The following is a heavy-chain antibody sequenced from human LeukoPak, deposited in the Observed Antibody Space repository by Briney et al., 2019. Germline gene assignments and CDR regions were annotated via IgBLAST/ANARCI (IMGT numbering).Heavy chain of an antibody. CDR1: GYTFTNYG. CDR3: ARDPTRGYSYEFGY. Sequence: ASVKVSCKASGYTFTNYGISWVRQAPGQGLEWMGWISAYNGNTNYAQKLQGRVTMTTDTSTSTAYMELRSLRSDDTAVYYCARDPTRGYSYEFGYWGQGTLVTVSS. V-gene: IGHV1-18*01. CDR2: ISAYNGNT. D-gene: IGHD5-18*01. J-gene: IGHJ4*02.